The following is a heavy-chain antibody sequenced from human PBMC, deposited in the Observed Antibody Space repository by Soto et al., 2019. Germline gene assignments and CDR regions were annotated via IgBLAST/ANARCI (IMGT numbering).Heavy chain of an antibody. CDR2: INPNSGGP. V-gene: IGHV1-2*02. D-gene: IGHD3-22*01. CDR1: GYTYTGYY. CDR3: AKRYYYDGSGPYGMDV. J-gene: IGHJ6*02. Sequence: GASVKVSCKASGYTYTGYYMHWVRQAPGQGLEWMGWINPNSGGPNYAQKFQGRVTMTRDTSISTGYMELSRLRSDDTAVYYCAKRYYYDGSGPYGMDVWGQGTTVTVS.